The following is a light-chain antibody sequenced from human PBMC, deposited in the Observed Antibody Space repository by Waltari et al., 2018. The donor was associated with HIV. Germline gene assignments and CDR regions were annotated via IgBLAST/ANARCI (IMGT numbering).Light chain of an antibody. Sequence: EIVLTQSPATLSLSPGERAILSCRASQTIRDTFLAWYQQRPGQAPTLLISGASTRATGIPDRFSGNGSGTEFTLTISRLEPADLAVYYCQQYGSPPRTFGQGTKAEIK. V-gene: IGKV3-20*01. CDR3: QQYGSPPRT. CDR1: QTIRDTF. CDR2: GAS. J-gene: IGKJ1*01.